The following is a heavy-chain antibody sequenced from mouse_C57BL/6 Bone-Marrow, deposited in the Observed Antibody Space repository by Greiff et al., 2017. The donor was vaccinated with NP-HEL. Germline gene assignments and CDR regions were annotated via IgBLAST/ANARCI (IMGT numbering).Heavy chain of an antibody. V-gene: IGHV1-81*01. CDR2: IYPGGGNT. J-gene: IGHJ3*01. CDR1: GYTFTSYG. Sequence: QVQLQQSGAELARPGASVKLSCKASGYTFTSYGIGWVKQRPGQGLEWIGEIYPGGGNTYYNEKFKGKATLTADKSSSTAYMELRSLTSEDSAVYFCASSPFAYWGQGTLVTVSA. CDR3: ASSPFAY.